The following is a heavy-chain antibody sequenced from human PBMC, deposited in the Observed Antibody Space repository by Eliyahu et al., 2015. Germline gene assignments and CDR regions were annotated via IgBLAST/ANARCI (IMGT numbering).Heavy chain of an antibody. CDR1: GGTFSSYT. V-gene: IGHV1-69*01. D-gene: IGHD1-14*01. CDR2: IMPLFKTT. CDR3: ARSPGP. J-gene: IGHJ4*02. Sequence: QVQLVQSGAEVKKPGSAVKVSCKASGGTFSSYTVGWVRQAPGQGXEWMGGIMPLFKTTNYAQKFQGRLTFTADESTSTVYMDLSSLKSEDTAVYFCARSPGPWGQGTLVTVSP.